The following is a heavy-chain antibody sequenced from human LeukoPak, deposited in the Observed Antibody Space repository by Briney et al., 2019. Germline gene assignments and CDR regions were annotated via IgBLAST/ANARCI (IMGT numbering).Heavy chain of an antibody. CDR2: ISSSSSTI. J-gene: IGHJ4*02. CDR1: GFTLSIYS. Sequence: GGSLRLSCAASGFTLSIYSMNWVRQAPGKGLEWVSYISSSSSTIYYADSVKGRFTISRDNAKNSLYLQMNSLRAEDTAVYYCARDRIDTRFLEWLSTGYFDYWGQGTLVTVSS. CDR3: ARDRIDTRFLEWLSTGYFDY. D-gene: IGHD3-3*01. V-gene: IGHV3-48*01.